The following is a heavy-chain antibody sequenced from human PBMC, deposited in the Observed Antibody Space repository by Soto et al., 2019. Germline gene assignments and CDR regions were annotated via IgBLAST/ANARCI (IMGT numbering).Heavy chain of an antibody. Sequence: KPSETLSLTCAVSGYPISSSTSWGWIRQPPGKGLEWIGHIYYSGRTYYNPSLKSRVTMSVDTSKNQFSLKLSSVTAVDTAVYYCARKGEEGWFDPWGQGTLVTVSS. CDR3: ARKGEEGWFDP. CDR2: IYYSGRT. J-gene: IGHJ5*02. D-gene: IGHD2-21*01. CDR1: GYPISSSTS. V-gene: IGHV4-28*01.